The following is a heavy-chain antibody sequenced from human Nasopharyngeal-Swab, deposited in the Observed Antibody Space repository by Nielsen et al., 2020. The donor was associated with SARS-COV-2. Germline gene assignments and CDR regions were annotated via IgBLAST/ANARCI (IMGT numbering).Heavy chain of an antibody. CDR1: GFTFSTYA. J-gene: IGHJ4*02. D-gene: IGHD3-16*01. V-gene: IGHV3-23*01. Sequence: GGSLRLSCTASGFTFSTYAMSWVRQAPGKGLEWVSALSGSGFSTYYADSVKGRFTISRDNSKNTLYLQMDSLRAEDTAVYYCASLRWGDYWGQGTLVTVSS. CDR3: ASLRWGDY. CDR2: LSGSGFST.